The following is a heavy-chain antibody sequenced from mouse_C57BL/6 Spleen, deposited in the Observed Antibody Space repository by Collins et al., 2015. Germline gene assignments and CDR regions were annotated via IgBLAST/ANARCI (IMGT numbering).Heavy chain of an antibody. CDR1: GYTFTSYW. J-gene: IGHJ2*01. CDR3: ARGGGTTVVATNFDY. Sequence: QVQLQQPGAELVMPGASVKLSCKASGYTFTSYWMHWVKQRPGQSLEWIGEIDPSDSYTNCNQKFKGKSTLTVDKSSSTAYMQLSSLTSEDSAVYYCARGGGTTVVATNFDYWGQGTTLTVSS. D-gene: IGHD1-1*01. V-gene: IGHV1-69*01. CDR2: IDPSDSYT.